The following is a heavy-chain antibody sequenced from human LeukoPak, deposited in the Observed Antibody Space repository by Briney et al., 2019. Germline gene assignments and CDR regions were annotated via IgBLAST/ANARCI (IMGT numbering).Heavy chain of an antibody. D-gene: IGHD2-2*01. CDR2: INPDSGGT. CDR1: GYTFTGYY. CDR3: ARDHAAVVVPAARRLYDY. Sequence: ASVKVSCKASGYTFTGYYMHWVRQAPGQGLEWMGWINPDSGGTNYAQKFQGRVTMTRDTSISTAYMELGRLRSDDTAVYYCARDHAAVVVPAARRLYDYWGQGTLVTVSS. V-gene: IGHV1-2*02. J-gene: IGHJ4*02.